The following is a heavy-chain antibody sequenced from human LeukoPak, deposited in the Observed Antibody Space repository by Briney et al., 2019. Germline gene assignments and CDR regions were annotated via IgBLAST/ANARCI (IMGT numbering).Heavy chain of an antibody. CDR1: GFTFSSYG. J-gene: IGHJ3*02. V-gene: IGHV3-30*02. Sequence: PGGSLRLSCAASGFTFSSYGMHWVRQAPGKGLEWVAFIRYDGSNKYYADSVKGRFTISRDNSKNTLYLQMNSLRAEDTAVYYCARDSLYSSSSGLTGTDDDAFDIWGQGTMVTVSS. D-gene: IGHD6-6*01. CDR3: ARDSLYSSSSGLTGTDDDAFDI. CDR2: IRYDGSNK.